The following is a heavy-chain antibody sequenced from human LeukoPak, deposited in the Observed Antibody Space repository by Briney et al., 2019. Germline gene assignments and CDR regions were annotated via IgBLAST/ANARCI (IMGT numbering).Heavy chain of an antibody. CDR2: MNPNSGNT. J-gene: IGHJ6*03. Sequence: ASVKVSCKASGYTFTSYDINWVRQATGQGLEWMGWMNPNSGNTGYAQKFQGRVTITRNTSISTAYMELSSLRSEDTAVYYCARGGVEWLAYYYDNTRLGYYYYYMDVWGKGTTVTVSS. V-gene: IGHV1-8*01. CDR3: ARGGVEWLAYYYDNTRLGYYYYYMDV. CDR1: GYTFTSYD. D-gene: IGHD3-22*01.